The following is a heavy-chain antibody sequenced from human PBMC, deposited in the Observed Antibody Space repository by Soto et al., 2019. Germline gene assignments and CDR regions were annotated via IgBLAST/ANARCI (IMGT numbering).Heavy chain of an antibody. CDR1: GFTFSSYD. J-gene: IGHJ4*02. Sequence: SLRLSCAASGFTFSSYDMSWVRQSPGKGLEWVSTISNSGGSTSYADSVRGRFSTSRDNYKNTLYLQMNSLRAEDTAIYYCAYRTGFDYWGQGTLVTVSS. CDR3: AYRTGFDY. D-gene: IGHD3-10*01. CDR2: ISNSGGST. V-gene: IGHV3-23*01.